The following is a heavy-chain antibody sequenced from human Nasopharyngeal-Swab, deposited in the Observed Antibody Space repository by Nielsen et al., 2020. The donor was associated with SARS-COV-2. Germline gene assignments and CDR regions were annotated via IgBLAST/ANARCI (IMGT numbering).Heavy chain of an antibody. V-gene: IGHV3-11*01. J-gene: IGHJ6*02. CDR2: ISSSGSTI. Sequence: WIRQPPGKGLEWVSYISSSGSTIYYADSVKGRFTISRDNAKNSLYLQMNGLRAEDTAVYYCARAGNFWSGYYRSYYYGMDVWGQGTTVTVSS. D-gene: IGHD3-3*01. CDR3: ARAGNFWSGYYRSYYYGMDV.